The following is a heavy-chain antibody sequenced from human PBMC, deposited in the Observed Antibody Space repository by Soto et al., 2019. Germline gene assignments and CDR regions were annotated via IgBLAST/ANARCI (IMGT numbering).Heavy chain of an antibody. CDR3: ARDYGDYDYYCGMDV. J-gene: IGHJ6*02. Sequence: GGSLRLSCAASGFTFSSYWMSWVRQAPGKGLEWVANIKQDGSEKYYVDSVKGRFTISRDNAKNSLYLQMNSLRAEDTAVYYCARDYGDYDYYCGMDVWGQGTTVTVSS. CDR1: GFTFSSYW. V-gene: IGHV3-7*01. CDR2: IKQDGSEK. D-gene: IGHD4-17*01.